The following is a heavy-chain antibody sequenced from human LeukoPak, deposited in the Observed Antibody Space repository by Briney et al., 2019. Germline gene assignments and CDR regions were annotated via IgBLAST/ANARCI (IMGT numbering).Heavy chain of an antibody. J-gene: IGHJ4*02. D-gene: IGHD1-26*01. CDR3: AKDVGKWESLHFFDY. V-gene: IGHV3-23*01. Sequence: GGSLRLSCLTSGFTLSTNAMSWVRQAPGKGREWISGISGSGASTYHADSVKGRFTISRDDSRNTLYLQMNSLRGDDTAVYYCAKDVGKWESLHFFDYWGQGTLVTVSS. CDR1: GFTLSTNA. CDR2: ISGSGAST.